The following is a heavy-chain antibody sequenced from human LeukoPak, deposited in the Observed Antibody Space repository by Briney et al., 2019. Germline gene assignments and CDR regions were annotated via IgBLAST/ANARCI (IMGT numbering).Heavy chain of an antibody. J-gene: IGHJ4*02. CDR1: GFSLSTSGMC. V-gene: IGHV2-70*11. D-gene: IGHD4-23*01. CDR3: ARILFANNDGGNLFFDY. CDR2: IDWDDDK. Sequence: SGPALVKPTQTLTLTCISSGFSLSTSGMCVSWIRQPPGKTLEWLARIDWDDDKYYSTSLKTRLTISKDTTKTQVVLTMTTMDPDDTATYYCARILFANNDGGNLFFDYWGQGTLVTVSS.